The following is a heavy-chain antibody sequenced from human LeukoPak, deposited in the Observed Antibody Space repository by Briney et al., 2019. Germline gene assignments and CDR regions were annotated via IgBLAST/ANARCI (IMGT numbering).Heavy chain of an antibody. CDR2: VYHTGST. CDR3: ARAAAGSRYYFDY. CDR1: GYSISGAYY. D-gene: IGHD6-13*01. V-gene: IGHV4-38-2*01. Sequence: PSETLSLTCAVSGYSISGAYYWGWIRQPPGKGLEWSGSVYHTGSTYYNPSLKSRVTMSVDTSTNQFSLKLTSVTAADTAIYYCARAAAGSRYYFDYWGQGTLVTVYS. J-gene: IGHJ4*02.